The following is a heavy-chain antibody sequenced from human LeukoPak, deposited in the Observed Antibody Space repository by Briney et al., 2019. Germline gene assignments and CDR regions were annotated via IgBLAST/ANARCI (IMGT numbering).Heavy chain of an antibody. Sequence: GGSLRLSCAASGFIFSNYGIHWVRQAPGKGLEWVAFIGYDESDKGYVDSVKGRFTVSRDNSKNTVYLLMNSLRPEDTAVYYCAKGLKWGTDYWGQGTLVSVSS. J-gene: IGHJ4*02. V-gene: IGHV3-30*02. CDR3: AKGLKWGTDY. CDR1: GFIFSNYG. D-gene: IGHD2-8*01. CDR2: IGYDESDK.